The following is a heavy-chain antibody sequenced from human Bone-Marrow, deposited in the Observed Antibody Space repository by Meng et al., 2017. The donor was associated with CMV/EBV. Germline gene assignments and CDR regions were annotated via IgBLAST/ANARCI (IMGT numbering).Heavy chain of an antibody. J-gene: IGHJ3*02. Sequence: SETLSLTCTVPGGSISSSSYYWGWIRQPPGKGLEWIGSIYYSGSTYYNPSLKSRVTISVDTSKNQFSLKLSSVTAADTAVYYCARDGMRGSLHRAFDIWGKGPMVTVSS. D-gene: IGHD1-1*01. CDR3: ARDGMRGSLHRAFDI. CDR1: GGSISSSSYY. CDR2: IYYSGST. V-gene: IGHV4-39*07.